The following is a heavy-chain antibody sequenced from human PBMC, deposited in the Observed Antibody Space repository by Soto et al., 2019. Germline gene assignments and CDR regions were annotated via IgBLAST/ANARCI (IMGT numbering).Heavy chain of an antibody. CDR2: ISHDGSNK. CDR3: AKSYGSGWYVHFDF. Sequence: LRLSCAVSGFTFSSYAMHWVRQAPGKGLEWVALISHDGSNKYYADSVKGRFTISRDNSKNTLSLQVNSLRPEDTAVYYCAKSYGSGWYVHFDFWGQGTPVTVSS. J-gene: IGHJ4*02. CDR1: GFTFSSYA. V-gene: IGHV3-30*18. D-gene: IGHD6-19*01.